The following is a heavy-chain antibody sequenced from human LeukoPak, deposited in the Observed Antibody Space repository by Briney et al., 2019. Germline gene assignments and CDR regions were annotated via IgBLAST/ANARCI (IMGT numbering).Heavy chain of an antibody. J-gene: IGHJ4*02. Sequence: SETLSLTCTVSGGSISSYYWSWIRQPPGKGLEWIGYIYYSGSTYYNPSLKSRVTISVDRSKNQFSLKLSSVTAADTAVYYCARAARGVSFDYWGQGTLVTVSS. D-gene: IGHD3-10*01. V-gene: IGHV4-59*12. CDR2: IYYSGST. CDR1: GGSISSYY. CDR3: ARAARGVSFDY.